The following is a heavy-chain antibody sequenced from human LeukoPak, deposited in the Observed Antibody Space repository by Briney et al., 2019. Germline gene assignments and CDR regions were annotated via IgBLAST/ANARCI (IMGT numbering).Heavy chain of an antibody. D-gene: IGHD2-21*01. CDR2: IRSKTYGGAT. Sequence: QTGGSLRLSCTVSGFTFCDYGMSWFRQAPGKGLEWVGFIRSKTYGGATEYAASVKDRFTILRDDSKSIVYLQMNSLKTEDTGVYYCSRSRRVLCTGACYSFDYWGQGTLVAVSS. V-gene: IGHV3-49*03. J-gene: IGHJ4*02. CDR1: GFTFCDYG. CDR3: SRSRRVLCTGACYSFDY.